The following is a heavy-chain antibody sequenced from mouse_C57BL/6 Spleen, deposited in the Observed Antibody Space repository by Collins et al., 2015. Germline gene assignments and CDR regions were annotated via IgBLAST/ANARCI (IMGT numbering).Heavy chain of an antibody. V-gene: IGHV2-2*02. CDR1: GFSLTSYG. CDR3: ARNYYGSSYAMDY. D-gene: IGHD1-1*01. CDR2: IWSGGST. Sequence: QVQLKESGPGLVAPSQSLSITCTISGFSLTSYGVHWVRQPPGKGLEWLGVIWSGGSTDYNAAFISRLSISKDNSKSQVFFKMNSLQANDTAIYYCARNYYGSSYAMDYWGQGTSVTVSS. J-gene: IGHJ4*01.